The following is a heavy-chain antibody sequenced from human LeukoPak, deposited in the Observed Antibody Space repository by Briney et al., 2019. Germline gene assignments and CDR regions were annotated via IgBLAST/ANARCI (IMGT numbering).Heavy chain of an antibody. CDR2: INPSGGST. D-gene: IGHD3-3*01. CDR1: GYTFTSYY. J-gene: IGHJ6*03. CDR3: ARDQDFWSGDPYYMDV. V-gene: IGHV1-46*01. Sequence: ASVKVSCKASGYTFTSYYMHWVRQAPGQGLEWMGIINPSGGSTSYAQKFQGRVTMTRDTSTSTVYMELSSLRSEDTAVYYCARDQDFWSGDPYYMDVWGKGTTVTVSS.